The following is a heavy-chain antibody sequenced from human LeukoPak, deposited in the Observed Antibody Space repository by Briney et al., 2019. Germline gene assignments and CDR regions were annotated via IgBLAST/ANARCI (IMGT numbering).Heavy chain of an antibody. J-gene: IGHJ4*02. CDR3: ASLPLYGDYDY. D-gene: IGHD4-17*01. Sequence: PGGSLTLSCAASGFTFDIYAMTWVRQAPGKGPDWVSGISASANSTYYADSVKGRFTISRDNSKNTLYLQMNSLRAEDTAVYYCASLPLYGDYDYWGQGTLVTVSS. CDR2: ISASANST. CDR1: GFTFDIYA. V-gene: IGHV3-23*01.